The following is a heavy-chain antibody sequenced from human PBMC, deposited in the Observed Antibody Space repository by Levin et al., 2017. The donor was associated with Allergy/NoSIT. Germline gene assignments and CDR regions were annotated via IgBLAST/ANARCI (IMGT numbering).Heavy chain of an antibody. V-gene: IGHV1-8*01. CDR1: GYTFTSYD. D-gene: IGHD3-10*01. CDR2: MNPNSGNT. Sequence: RASVKVSCKASGYTFTSYDINWVRQATGQGLEWMGWMNPNSGNTGYAQKFQGRVTMTRNTSISTAYMELSSLRSEDTAVYYCARTIGSYYSGDYWGQGTLVTVSS. J-gene: IGHJ4*02. CDR3: ARTIGSYYSGDY.